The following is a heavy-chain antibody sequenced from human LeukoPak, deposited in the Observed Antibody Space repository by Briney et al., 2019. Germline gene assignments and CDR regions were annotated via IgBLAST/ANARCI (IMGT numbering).Heavy chain of an antibody. CDR1: GFTFSSYG. CDR3: ARADQYYDFWSGYQYDY. Sequence: GGSLRLSCAASGFTFSSYGMHWVRQAPGKGLEWVAFIRYDGSNKYYADSVKGRFTISRDNSKNTLYLQMNSLRAEDTAAYYCARADQYYDFWSGYQYDYWGQGTLVTVSS. J-gene: IGHJ4*02. V-gene: IGHV3-30*02. CDR2: IRYDGSNK. D-gene: IGHD3-3*01.